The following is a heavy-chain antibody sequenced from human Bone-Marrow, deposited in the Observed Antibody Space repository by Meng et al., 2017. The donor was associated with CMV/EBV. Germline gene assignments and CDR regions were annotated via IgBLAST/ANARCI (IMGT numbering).Heavy chain of an antibody. J-gene: IGHJ4*02. CDR2: MNPNSGNT. V-gene: IGHV1-8*03. CDR1: GYTFTSYY. CDR3: ARAADYCCSTSCYRGGDY. Sequence: ASVKVSCKASGYTFTSYYMHWVRPAPGQGLEWMGWMNPNSGNTDYAQKFQGRVTITRTTSISTAYMDLSSLRSEDTAVYYCARAADYCCSTSCYRGGDYWGQGTLVTVSS. D-gene: IGHD2-2*02.